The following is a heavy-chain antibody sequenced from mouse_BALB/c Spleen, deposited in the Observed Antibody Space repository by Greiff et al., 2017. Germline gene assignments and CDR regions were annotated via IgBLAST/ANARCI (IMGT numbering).Heavy chain of an antibody. CDR2: ISSGSSTI. J-gene: IGHJ4*01. Sequence: EVQGVESGGGLVQPGGSRKLSCAASGFTFSSFGMHWVRQAPEKGLEWVAYISSGSSTIYYADTVKGRFTISRDNPKNTLFLQMTSLRSEDTAMYYCAVNYYGSSYDAMDYWGQGTSVTVSS. CDR3: AVNYYGSSYDAMDY. CDR1: GFTFSSFG. D-gene: IGHD1-1*01. V-gene: IGHV5-17*02.